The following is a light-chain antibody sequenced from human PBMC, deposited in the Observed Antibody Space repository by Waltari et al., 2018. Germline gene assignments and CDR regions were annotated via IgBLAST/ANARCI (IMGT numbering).Light chain of an antibody. J-gene: IGKJ2*01. CDR3: QQSYSTPYT. CDR2: AAS. CDR1: QSISNY. Sequence: DIQMTQSPSSLSASVGDRVTITCRASQSISNYLNWYQQRPGKAPKHLIYAASSLQSGVPSRFSGGGSGTDFTLTISSLQPEDFATYYCQQSYSTPYTFGQGTKLEIK. V-gene: IGKV1-39*01.